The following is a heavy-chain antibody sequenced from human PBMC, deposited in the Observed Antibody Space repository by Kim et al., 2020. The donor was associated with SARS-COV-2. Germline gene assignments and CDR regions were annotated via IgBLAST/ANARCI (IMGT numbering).Heavy chain of an antibody. CDR3: ARGNGSGSGPDY. CDR1: GFTFSDYY. CDR2: ISSSSSYT. J-gene: IGHJ4*02. V-gene: IGHV3-11*05. Sequence: GGSLRLSCAASGFTFSDYYMSWIRQAPGKGLEWVSYISSSSSYTNYADSVKGRFTISRDNAKNSLYLQMNSLRAEDTAVYYCARGNGSGSGPDYWGQGTLVTVSS. D-gene: IGHD3-10*01.